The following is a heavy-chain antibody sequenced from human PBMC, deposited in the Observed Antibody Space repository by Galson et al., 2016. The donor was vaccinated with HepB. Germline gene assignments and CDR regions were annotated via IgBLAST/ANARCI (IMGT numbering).Heavy chain of an antibody. Sequence: SETLSLTCNVSGFSISFGYYWGWIRQPPGKGLEWVGSIHNSGTTYSNPSLESRVTISVDTSQNQFSLRLSSVTAADTAVYYCARGLGAPGCSWGQGTLVTVSS. CDR1: GFSISFGYY. V-gene: IGHV4-38-2*02. D-gene: IGHD3-16*01. J-gene: IGHJ5*02. CDR3: ARGLGAPGCS. CDR2: IHNSGTT.